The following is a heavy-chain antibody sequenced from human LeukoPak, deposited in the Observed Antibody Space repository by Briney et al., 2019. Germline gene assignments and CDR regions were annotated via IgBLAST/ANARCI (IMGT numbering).Heavy chain of an antibody. J-gene: IGHJ5*02. CDR3: SEERPSSLVDWFDP. Sequence: GGALTLSCAASVFTFRSYAMSLVREAPGKGLEVVSTLTCDGRTFYPASVRGRFTFFRDDSKSTVFLRMNSLAADDTAGYYWSEERPSSLVDWFDPWGQGTLVTVST. CDR2: LTCDGRT. CDR1: VFTFRSYA. D-gene: IGHD2-2*01. V-gene: IGHV3-23*01.